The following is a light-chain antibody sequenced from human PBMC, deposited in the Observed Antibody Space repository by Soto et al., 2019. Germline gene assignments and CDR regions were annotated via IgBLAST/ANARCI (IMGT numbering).Light chain of an antibody. CDR2: GNS. CDR3: QSYDSSLSAVV. V-gene: IGLV1-40*01. J-gene: IGLJ2*01. CDR1: SSNIGAGYD. Sequence: QSVLTQPPSVSGAPGQRVTISCTGSSSNIGAGYDVHWYKQLPGTAPKLLIYGNSNRPSGVPDRFSGSKSGTSASLAITGLQAEDEADYCCQSYDSSLSAVVFGGGTKLKVL.